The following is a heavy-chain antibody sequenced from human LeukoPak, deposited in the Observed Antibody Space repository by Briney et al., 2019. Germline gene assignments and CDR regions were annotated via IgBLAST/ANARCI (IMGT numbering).Heavy chain of an antibody. V-gene: IGHV3-30*03. J-gene: IGHJ4*02. CDR2: ISYDGSNK. Sequence: WIRQPPGKGLEWVAVISYDGSNKYYADSVKGRFTISRDNSKNTLYLQMNSLRAEDTAVYYCALSSSWYGGFFDYWGQGTLVTVSS. CDR3: ALSSSWYGGFFDY. D-gene: IGHD6-13*01.